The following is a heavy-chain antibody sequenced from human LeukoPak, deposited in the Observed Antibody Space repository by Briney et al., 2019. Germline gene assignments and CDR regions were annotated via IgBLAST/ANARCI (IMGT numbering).Heavy chain of an antibody. D-gene: IGHD5-18*01. Sequence: GGSLRLSCSASGFTFDDYAMQWIRQVPGKGLEWVSLISGDGSTTHYADSVRGRFTISRDNSKNSLYLQIHSLRSEDTALYYCAKDKGYSFAYSSGMGVWGQGTTVTVSS. CDR1: GFTFDDYA. V-gene: IGHV3-43*02. CDR2: ISGDGSTT. J-gene: IGHJ6*02. CDR3: AKDKGYSFAYSSGMGV.